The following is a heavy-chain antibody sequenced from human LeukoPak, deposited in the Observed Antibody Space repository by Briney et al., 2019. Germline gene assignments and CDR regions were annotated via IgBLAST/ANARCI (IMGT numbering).Heavy chain of an antibody. V-gene: IGHV3-30*02. Sequence: PGGSLRLPCAASGFTFSSYGMHWVRQAPGKGLEWVAFIRYDGSNKYYADSVKGRFTISRDNSKNTLYLQMNSLRAEDTAVYYCAKEEGSSLYYWGQGNLVTVSS. CDR3: AKEEGSSLYY. D-gene: IGHD1-26*01. J-gene: IGHJ4*02. CDR2: IRYDGSNK. CDR1: GFTFSSYG.